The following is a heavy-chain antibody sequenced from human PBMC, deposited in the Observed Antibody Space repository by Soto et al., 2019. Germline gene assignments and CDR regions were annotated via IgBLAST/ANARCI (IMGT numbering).Heavy chain of an antibody. CDR1: GYTFTSYG. D-gene: IGHD5-18*01. V-gene: IGHV1-18*04. J-gene: IGHJ6*02. Sequence: AASVKVSCKASGYTFTSYGISWVRQAPGQGLEWMGWISAYNGNTNYAQKLQGRVTMTTDTSTSTAYMELRNLRSDDTAVYYCARGGYRVVYYYYYGMDVWGQGTTVTVSS. CDR3: ARGGYRVVYYYYYGMDV. CDR2: ISAYNGNT.